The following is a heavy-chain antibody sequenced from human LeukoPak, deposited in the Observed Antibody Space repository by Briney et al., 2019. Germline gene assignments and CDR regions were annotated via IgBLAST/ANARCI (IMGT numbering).Heavy chain of an antibody. Sequence: SVKVSCKASGGTFSSYAISWVRQAPGQGLEWMGGIIPIFGTANYAQKFQGRVTITADKSTSTAYMELSSLRSEDTAVYYCARSTYYYDSSGYYYEPFDYWGQGTLVTVSS. CDR3: ARSTYYYDSSGYYYEPFDY. D-gene: IGHD3-22*01. CDR2: IIPIFGTA. CDR1: GGTFSSYA. J-gene: IGHJ4*02. V-gene: IGHV1-69*06.